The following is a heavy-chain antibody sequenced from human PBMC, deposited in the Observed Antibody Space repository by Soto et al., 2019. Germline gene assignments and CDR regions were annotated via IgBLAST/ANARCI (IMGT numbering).Heavy chain of an antibody. CDR2: ISAYNGNT. CDR1: GYTFTSYG. D-gene: IGHD2-2*01. CDR3: ARECVLVVVPAARGDFDY. J-gene: IGHJ4*02. V-gene: IGHV1-18*01. Sequence: ASVKVSCKASGYTFTSYGISWVRQAPGQGLEWMGWISAYNGNTNYAQKLQGRVTMTTDTSTSTAYMELRSLRSDDTAVYYCARECVLVVVPAARGDFDYWGQGTLVTVSS.